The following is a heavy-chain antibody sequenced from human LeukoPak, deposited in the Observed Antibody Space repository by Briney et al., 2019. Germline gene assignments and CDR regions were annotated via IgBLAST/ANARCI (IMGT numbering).Heavy chain of an antibody. CDR1: GYTFTSYY. CDR2: INPSGGST. CDR3: ARGHYYDSSGYQDYFDY. J-gene: IGHJ4*02. Sequence: ASVKVSCKASGYTFTSYYMHWVRQAPGQGLEWMGIINPSGGSTSYAQKFQGRVTMTRDTSTSTVYMELSSLRSEDTAVYYRARGHYYDSSGYQDYFDYWGQGTLVTVSS. V-gene: IGHV1-46*01. D-gene: IGHD3-22*01.